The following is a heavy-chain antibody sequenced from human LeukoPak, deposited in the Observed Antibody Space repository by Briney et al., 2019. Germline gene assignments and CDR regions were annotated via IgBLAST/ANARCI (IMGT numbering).Heavy chain of an antibody. D-gene: IGHD2-2*01. CDR3: ARDVVVPAASGI. V-gene: IGHV3-53*01. CDR1: GFTFSDYY. J-gene: IGHJ3*02. Sequence: GGSLRLSCAASGFTFSDYYMSWVRQAPGKGLEWVSVIYSGGSTYYADSVKGRFTISRDNSKNTLYLQMNSLRAEDTAVYYCARDVVVPAASGIWGQGTMVTVSS. CDR2: IYSGGST.